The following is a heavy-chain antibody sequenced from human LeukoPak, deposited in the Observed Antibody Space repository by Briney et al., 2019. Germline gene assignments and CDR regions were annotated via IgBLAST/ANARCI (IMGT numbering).Heavy chain of an antibody. CDR2: ISSSTSFI. Sequence: GGSLRLSCAASGFTFSNYAMDWVRQAPGKGLEWVSSISSSTSFIHYADSVKGRFTISRDNAKHSLYLQMNSLRAEDTAVYYCASSAPSDIWGRGTMVTVSS. V-gene: IGHV3-21*01. J-gene: IGHJ3*02. CDR3: ASSAPSDI. CDR1: GFTFSNYA.